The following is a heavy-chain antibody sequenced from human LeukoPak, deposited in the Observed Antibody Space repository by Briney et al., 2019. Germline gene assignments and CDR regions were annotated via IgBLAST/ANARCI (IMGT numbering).Heavy chain of an antibody. J-gene: IGHJ5*02. CDR3: ARDLLRWFDP. CDR1: GGSISSYY. D-gene: IGHD2/OR15-2a*01. V-gene: IGHV4-59*01. Sequence: SETLSLTCTVSGGSISSYYWSWIRQPPRKGLEWIGYIYYSGSTNYNPSLKSRVTISVDTSKNQFSLKLSSMTAADTAVYYCARDLLRWFDPWGQGTLVTVSS. CDR2: IYYSGST.